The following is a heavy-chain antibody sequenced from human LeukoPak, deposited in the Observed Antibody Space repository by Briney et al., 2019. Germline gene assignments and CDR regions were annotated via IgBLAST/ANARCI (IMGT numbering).Heavy chain of an antibody. D-gene: IGHD1-26*01. J-gene: IGHJ5*02. CDR2: INTNTGNP. CDR3: ARAMWELRGHWFDP. Sequence: GASVKVSCKASGNTFTTYAMNWVRQAPGQGLEWMGCINTNTGNPMYAQGFTGRFVFSLDTSVSTAYLQISSLKADDTAVYYCARAMWELRGHWFDPWGQGTLVTVSS. CDR1: GNTFTTYA. V-gene: IGHV7-4-1*02.